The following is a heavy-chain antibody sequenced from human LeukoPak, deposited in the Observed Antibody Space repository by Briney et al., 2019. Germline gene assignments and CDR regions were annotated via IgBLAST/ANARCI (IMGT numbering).Heavy chain of an antibody. CDR3: ARGRGSYYFDY. Sequence: GGSLRLSCAASGFTLSTNYMSWVRQAPGKGVEWVSVIYSGGSTYYADSVKGRFTISRDNSKNTLYLQMNSLRAEDTAVYYCARGRGSYYFDYWGQGTLVTVSS. D-gene: IGHD1-26*01. CDR1: GFTLSTNY. CDR2: IYSGGST. V-gene: IGHV3-53*01. J-gene: IGHJ4*02.